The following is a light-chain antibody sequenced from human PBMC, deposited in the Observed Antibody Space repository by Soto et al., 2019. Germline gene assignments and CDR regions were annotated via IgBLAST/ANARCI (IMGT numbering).Light chain of an antibody. CDR2: DDG. CDR3: QVFDTPKDHPV. CDR1: DIGTRA. V-gene: IGLV3-21*02. J-gene: IGLJ2*01. Sequence: SSELTQPHWVSVAPGQTGSLTCVGSDIGTRAVHWYQQKPGQAPVMVVYDDGARPSGIPERFSGSNSGNTATLTINRVEAGDEADYFCQVFDTPKDHPVFGGRTKLTVL.